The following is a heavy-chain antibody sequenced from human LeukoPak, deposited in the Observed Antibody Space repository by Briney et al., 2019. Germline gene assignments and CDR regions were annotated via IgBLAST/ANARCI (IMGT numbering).Heavy chain of an antibody. D-gene: IGHD1-14*01. CDR3: ASRHTTYGMDV. J-gene: IGHJ6*02. V-gene: IGHV4-34*01. CDR2: INHSGST. Sequence: PSETLSLTCAVYGGSFSGYYWSWIRQPPGKGLEWIGEINHSGSTNYNPSLKSRVTISVDTSKNQFSLKLSSVTAADTAVYYCASRHTTYGMDVWGQGTTVTVSS. CDR1: GGSFSGYY.